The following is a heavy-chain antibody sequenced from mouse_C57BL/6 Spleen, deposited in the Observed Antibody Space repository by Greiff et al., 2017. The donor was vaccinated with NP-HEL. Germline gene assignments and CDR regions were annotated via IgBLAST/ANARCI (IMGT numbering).Heavy chain of an antibody. Sequence: VQRVESGAELAKPGASVKLSCKASGYTFTSYWMHWVKQRPGQGLEWIGYINPSSGYTKYNQKFKDKATLTADKSSSTAYMQLSSLTYEDSAVYYCASTVVSYYAMDYWGQGTSVTVSS. CDR2: INPSSGYT. CDR1: GYTFTSYW. J-gene: IGHJ4*01. V-gene: IGHV1-7*01. CDR3: ASTVVSYYAMDY. D-gene: IGHD1-1*01.